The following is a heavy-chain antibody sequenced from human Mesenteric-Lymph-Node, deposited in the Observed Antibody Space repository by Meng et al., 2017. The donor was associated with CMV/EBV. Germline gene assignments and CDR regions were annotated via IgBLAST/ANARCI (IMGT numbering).Heavy chain of an antibody. J-gene: IGHJ4*02. V-gene: IGHV1-46*01. Sequence: SGSTFTSYYMHWVRQAPGQGLEWMGIINPSGGSTSYAQKFQGRVTMTRDTSTSTVYMELSSLRSEDTAVYYCARDLREYSGSYGEFDYWGQGTLVTVSS. CDR1: GSTFTSYY. D-gene: IGHD1-26*01. CDR3: ARDLREYSGSYGEFDY. CDR2: INPSGGST.